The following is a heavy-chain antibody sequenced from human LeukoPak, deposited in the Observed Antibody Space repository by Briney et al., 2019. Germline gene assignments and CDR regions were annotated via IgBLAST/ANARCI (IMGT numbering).Heavy chain of an antibody. CDR2: IYHSGST. Sequence: KSSETLSLTCTVSGGSISSYYWSWIRQPPGKGLEWIGEIYHSGSTNYNPSLKSRVTISVDKSKNQFSLKLSSVTAADTAVYYCARGPGYSYGYDWGQGTLVTVSS. CDR1: GGSISSYY. CDR3: ARGPGYSYGYD. D-gene: IGHD5-18*01. J-gene: IGHJ4*02. V-gene: IGHV4-59*12.